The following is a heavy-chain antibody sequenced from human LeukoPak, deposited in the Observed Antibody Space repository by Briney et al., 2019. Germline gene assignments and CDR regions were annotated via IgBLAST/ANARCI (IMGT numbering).Heavy chain of an antibody. J-gene: IGHJ4*02. CDR2: IYYSGST. Sequence: KSSETLSLTCTVSGGSISSSSYYWGWIRQPPGKGLEWIGSIYYSGSTYYNPSLKSRVTISVDTSKNQFSLKLSSVTAADTAVYYCARPYCSGGSCYFDYWGQGTLVTVSS. D-gene: IGHD2-15*01. CDR1: GGSISSSSYY. CDR3: ARPYCSGGSCYFDY. V-gene: IGHV4-39*07.